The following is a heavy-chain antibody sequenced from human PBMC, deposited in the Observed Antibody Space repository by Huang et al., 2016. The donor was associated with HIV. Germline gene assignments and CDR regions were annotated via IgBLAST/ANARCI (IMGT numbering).Heavy chain of an antibody. Sequence: EVQLVESGGGLVQPGGSLRLSCAASGFSISSYWMHWVRQAPGKGMVWVSRIKRDGSSTSYADSVKGRFTISRDNAKNTLYLQMNSLRAEDTAVYYCARDPRIQSWLNFFDYWGQGTLVSVSS. V-gene: IGHV3-74*01. J-gene: IGHJ4*02. CDR1: GFSISSYW. CDR2: IKRDGSST. CDR3: ARDPRIQSWLNFFDY. D-gene: IGHD3-22*01.